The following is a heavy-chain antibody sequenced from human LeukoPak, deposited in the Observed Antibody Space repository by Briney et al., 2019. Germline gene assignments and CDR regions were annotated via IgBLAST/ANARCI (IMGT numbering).Heavy chain of an antibody. J-gene: IGHJ4*02. D-gene: IGHD6-19*01. V-gene: IGHV3-48*01. CDR1: GFTFSSYS. CDR2: ISRSSTII. Sequence: PGGSLRLSCAASGFTFSSYSLNWVRQAPGRGLEWVSYISRSSTIIYDADSVKGRFTISRDNSKNTLYLQMNSLRAEDTAVYYCARDRAVAGLFDYWGQGTLVTVSS. CDR3: ARDRAVAGLFDY.